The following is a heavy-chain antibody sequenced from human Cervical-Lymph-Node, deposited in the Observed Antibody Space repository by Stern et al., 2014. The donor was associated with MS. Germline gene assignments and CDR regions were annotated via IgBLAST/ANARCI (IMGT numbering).Heavy chain of an antibody. J-gene: IGHJ5*01. CDR3: ARTVSHNWFDP. CDR2: IYNSGST. V-gene: IGHV4-59*01. D-gene: IGHD4-17*01. Sequence: VQLVESGPGLVKSSETLSLTCTVSGGSISYYHWSWLRQSPEKGLEWRGYIYNSGSTNYNPSLKSRVTISADTSQNQFSLELRSVTAADTAVYYCARTVSHNWFDPWGQGTLVTVSS. CDR1: GGSISYYH.